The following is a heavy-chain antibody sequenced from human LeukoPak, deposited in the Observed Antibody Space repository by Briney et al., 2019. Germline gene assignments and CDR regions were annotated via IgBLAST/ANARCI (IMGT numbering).Heavy chain of an antibody. CDR1: GGSISSYY. D-gene: IGHD6-13*01. V-gene: IGHV4-59*01. Sequence: SETLSLTCTVSGGSISSYYWSWIRQPPGKGLEWIGYIYYSGSTNYNPSLKSRVTISLDTSKNQFSLRLSSVTAADTAVYYCARALYSSSWSLGYWGQGTLVTVSS. CDR2: IYYSGST. CDR3: ARALYSSSWSLGY. J-gene: IGHJ4*02.